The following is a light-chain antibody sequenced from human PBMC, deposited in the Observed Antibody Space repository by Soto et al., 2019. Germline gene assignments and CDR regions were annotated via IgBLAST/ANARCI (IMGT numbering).Light chain of an antibody. CDR3: SSYAGSNKEV. CDR1: SSDVGGYNY. Sequence: QSALTQPPSASGSPGQSVTISCTGTSSDVGGYNYVSWYQQHPGKAPKLMIYEVSKRPSGVPDRFPGSKSGNTASLTVSGLQAEDEADYYCSSYAGSNKEVFGTGTKVPVL. J-gene: IGLJ1*01. V-gene: IGLV2-8*01. CDR2: EVS.